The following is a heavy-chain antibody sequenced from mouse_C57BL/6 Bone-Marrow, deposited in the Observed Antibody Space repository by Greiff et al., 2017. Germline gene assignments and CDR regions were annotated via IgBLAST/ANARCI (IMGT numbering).Heavy chain of an antibody. D-gene: IGHD3-3*01. J-gene: IGHJ2*01. V-gene: IGHV5-16*01. Sequence: DVKLVESEGGLVQPGSSMKLSCTASGFTFSDYYMAWVRQVPEKGLEWVANINYDGSSTYYLDSLKSRFIISRDNAKNILYLQMSSLKSEDTATYYCARDGGWDYFDNWGQGATLTVSS. CDR2: INYDGSST. CDR3: ARDGGWDYFDN. CDR1: GFTFSDYY.